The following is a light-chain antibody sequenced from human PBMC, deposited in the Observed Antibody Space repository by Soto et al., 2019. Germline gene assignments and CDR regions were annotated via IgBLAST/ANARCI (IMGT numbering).Light chain of an antibody. CDR1: QGIGST. V-gene: IGKV3-15*01. Sequence: VITQSPATLSASPGEGATLSCGASQGIGSTLAWYQQKPGQTPRLLIYGASTRATGVPARFSGSGSGTDFTLTINSLQSEDFAVYYCQHYANWPLTFGGGTKV. J-gene: IGKJ4*01. CDR2: GAS. CDR3: QHYANWPLT.